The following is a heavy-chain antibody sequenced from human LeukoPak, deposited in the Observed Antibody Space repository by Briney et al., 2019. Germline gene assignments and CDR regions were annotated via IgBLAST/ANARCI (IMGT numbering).Heavy chain of an antibody. Sequence: GGSLRLSCAASGFSFSSYWMSWVRQTPEDGLEFVGNIDRDGGVRNYMDSRKGRCTISRESGKKSRYLEINSLRADNTAVYYCARDPGSSAFDLWGRGALVTVSS. D-gene: IGHD1-14*01. CDR3: ARDPGSSAFDL. V-gene: IGHV3-7*01. J-gene: IGHJ4*02. CDR2: IDRDGGVR. CDR1: GFSFSSYW.